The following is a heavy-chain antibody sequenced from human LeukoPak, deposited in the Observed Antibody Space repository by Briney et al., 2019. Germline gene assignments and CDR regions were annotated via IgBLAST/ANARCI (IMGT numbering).Heavy chain of an antibody. CDR2: ISSSSSTI. CDR1: GFTFSSYS. Sequence: PGRSLRLSCAASGFTFSSYSMNWVRQAPGKGLEWVSYISSSSSTIYYADSVKGRFTISRDNAKNSLYLQMNSLRAEDTAVYYCARSGTNTYYYYYMDVWGKGTTVTVSS. CDR3: ARSGTNTYYYYYMDV. V-gene: IGHV3-48*04. J-gene: IGHJ6*03. D-gene: IGHD6-13*01.